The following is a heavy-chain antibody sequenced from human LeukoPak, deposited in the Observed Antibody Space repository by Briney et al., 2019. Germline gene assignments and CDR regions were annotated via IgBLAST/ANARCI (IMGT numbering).Heavy chain of an antibody. V-gene: IGHV4-30-4*01. J-gene: IGHJ6*02. CDR2: YYTAST. CDR3: ARGRFLEWRNYYYGMDV. D-gene: IGHD3-3*01. Sequence: YYTASTYYNPSLKSRVTISVDTSKNQFSLKLSSVTAADTAVYYCARGRFLEWRNYYYGMDVWGQGTTVTVSS.